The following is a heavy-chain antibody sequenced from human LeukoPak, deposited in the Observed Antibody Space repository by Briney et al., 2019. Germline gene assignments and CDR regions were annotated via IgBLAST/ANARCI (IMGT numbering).Heavy chain of an antibody. CDR2: INSDGSST. D-gene: IGHD3-9*01. CDR3: TRDLRYFDLDY. V-gene: IGHV3-74*01. CDR1: GFTFSNYW. Sequence: GGSLRLSCAASGFTFSNYWMHWVRQAPGKGLVWVSRINSDGSSTSYADSVKGRFTISRDNAKNTLFLQMSSLRVEDTAVYYCTRDLRYFDLDYWGQGTLVTVSS. J-gene: IGHJ4*02.